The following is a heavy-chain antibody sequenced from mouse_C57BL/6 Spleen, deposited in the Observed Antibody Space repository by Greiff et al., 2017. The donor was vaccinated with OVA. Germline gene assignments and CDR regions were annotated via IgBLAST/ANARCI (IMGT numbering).Heavy chain of an antibody. J-gene: IGHJ3*01. Sequence: QVQLQQPGAELVKPGASVKMSCKASGYTFTSYWITWVKQRPGQGLEWIGDIYPGSGSTNYNEKFKSKATLTVDTSSSTAYMQLSSLTSEDSAVYYCAREGHDYESWFAYWGQGTLVTVSA. D-gene: IGHD2-4*01. CDR3: AREGHDYESWFAY. V-gene: IGHV1-55*01. CDR2: IYPGSGST. CDR1: GYTFTSYW.